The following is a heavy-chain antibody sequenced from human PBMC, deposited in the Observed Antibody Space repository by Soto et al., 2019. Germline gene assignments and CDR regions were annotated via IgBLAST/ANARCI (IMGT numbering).Heavy chain of an antibody. V-gene: IGHV1-69*01. Sequence: QVQLVQSGAELKKPGSSVKVSCKASGGNFISYAISWVRQAPGQVLAWMGGILPICGTANYAQKFQGRVTITADESASTASMELSSLISEATAVYYCARELGDCRGGSCDPPGWFEPWGQGTLVTVSS. CDR2: ILPICGTA. D-gene: IGHD2-15*01. CDR1: GGNFISYA. J-gene: IGHJ5*02. CDR3: ARELGDCRGGSCDPPGWFEP.